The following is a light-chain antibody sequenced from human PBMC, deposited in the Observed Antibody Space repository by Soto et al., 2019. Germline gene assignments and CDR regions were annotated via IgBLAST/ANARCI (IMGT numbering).Light chain of an antibody. CDR1: QSISTW. V-gene: IGKV1-5*03. CDR3: QQYNSYSWT. J-gene: IGKJ1*01. CDR2: QAS. Sequence: DIQMTQSPSTLSASVGDRVTIICRASQSISTWLAWYQQQPGKAPKLLISQASSLESGVPSRFSGSGSETEFTLTISGLQPDDFASYYCQQYNSYSWTFGQGTKVDIK.